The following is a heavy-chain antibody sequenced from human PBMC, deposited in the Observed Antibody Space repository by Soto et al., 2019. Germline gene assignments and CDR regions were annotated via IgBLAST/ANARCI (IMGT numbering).Heavy chain of an antibody. CDR1: GGSLSGYH. CDR2: VKPSGGA. CDR3: ARAGGSYDYGMDV. V-gene: IGHV4-34*01. Sequence: SETLSLTCAVYGGSLSGYHWSWIRQPPGKGLEWIGEVKPSGGAKYNPSLKSRVIISQDPSKNQLSLKVSPVTAADTAVYYCARAGGSYDYGMDVWGQGTTVTVSS. J-gene: IGHJ6*02. D-gene: IGHD6-25*01.